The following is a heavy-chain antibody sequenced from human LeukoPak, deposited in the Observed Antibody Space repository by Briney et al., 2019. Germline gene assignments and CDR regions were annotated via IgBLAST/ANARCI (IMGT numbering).Heavy chain of an antibody. Sequence: GRSLRLSCAASGFTFSSYAMHWVRQAPGKGLEWVAVISYDGSNKYYADSVKGRFTISRDNSKNTLYPQMNSLRAEDTAVYYCARVNFYYYDSSGYYDYWGQGTLVTVSS. J-gene: IGHJ4*02. CDR2: ISYDGSNK. V-gene: IGHV3-30-3*01. CDR3: ARVNFYYYDSSGYYDY. CDR1: GFTFSSYA. D-gene: IGHD3-22*01.